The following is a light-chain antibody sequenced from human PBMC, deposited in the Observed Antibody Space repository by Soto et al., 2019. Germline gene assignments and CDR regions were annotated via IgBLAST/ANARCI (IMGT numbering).Light chain of an antibody. CDR2: DVS. V-gene: IGKV3-15*01. CDR3: RRTNIWPWT. J-gene: IGKJ1*01. CDR1: QSVSSK. Sequence: EIVMTQSPATLSVSPGERATLSCRASQSVSSKFAWYQQKPGQAPRLLIYDVSTRATGIPARFRGSGSGTEFTLTISGLQSEDFAVYSCRRTNIWPWTFGQGTKVEMK.